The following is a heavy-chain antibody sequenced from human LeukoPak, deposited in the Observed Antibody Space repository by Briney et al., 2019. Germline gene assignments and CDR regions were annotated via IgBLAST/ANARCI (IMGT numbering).Heavy chain of an antibody. V-gene: IGHV1-69*05. Sequence: ASVKVSCKGSGGTFSSYSISWVRQVPGQGLEWMGGIIPAFGTAHYAQKFQGRVTFTTDESTTTAYMELRSLRSEDTAVYYCASEGNYDSSGYSRYNYYYMDVWGKGTAVTVSS. CDR1: GGTFSSYS. D-gene: IGHD3-22*01. CDR3: ASEGNYDSSGYSRYNYYYMDV. CDR2: IIPAFGTA. J-gene: IGHJ6*03.